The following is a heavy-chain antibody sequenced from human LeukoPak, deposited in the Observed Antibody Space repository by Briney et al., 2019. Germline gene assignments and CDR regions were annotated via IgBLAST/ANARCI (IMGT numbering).Heavy chain of an antibody. D-gene: IGHD3-3*01. Sequence: GGSRRPSCAASGFKFDEYAMHWVRQVPGQGLEWVSGITWNSGSVGYADSVRGRFTISRDNAKNSLYLQMNSLRPEDTALYYCAKDGAIFGVPITRGGMDVWGQGTTVTVSS. V-gene: IGHV3-9*01. CDR3: AKDGAIFGVPITRGGMDV. CDR1: GFKFDEYA. CDR2: ITWNSGSV. J-gene: IGHJ6*02.